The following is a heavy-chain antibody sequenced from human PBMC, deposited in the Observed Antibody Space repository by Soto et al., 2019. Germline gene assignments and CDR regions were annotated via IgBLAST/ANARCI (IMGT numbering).Heavy chain of an antibody. V-gene: IGHV4-34*01. CDR1: GGSFSGYY. J-gene: IGHJ4*02. Sequence: SETLSLTCAVYGGSFSGYYWSWIRQPPGKGLEWIGEINHSGSTNHNPALKSRVTISVDTSKNQFSLNLNSVTAADTAVYYCARTGMALVYGTRSNYHFDDWGQGTLVTVSS. D-gene: IGHD2-8*01. CDR2: INHSGST. CDR3: ARTGMALVYGTRSNYHFDD.